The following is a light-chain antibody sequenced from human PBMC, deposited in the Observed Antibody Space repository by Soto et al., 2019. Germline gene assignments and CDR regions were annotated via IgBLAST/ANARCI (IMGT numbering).Light chain of an antibody. V-gene: IGKV3-11*01. J-gene: IGKJ1*01. CDR3: QQRSKWPWT. CDR1: QSVSSY. CDR2: DAS. Sequence: EIVLTQSPATLSLSLGERATLSCRASQSVSSYLGWYQQKPGQAPRLLIYDASNRETGVPARFSGSGSETDFTLTISSLEPEDFAVYYCQQRSKWPWTFGQGTKVEIK.